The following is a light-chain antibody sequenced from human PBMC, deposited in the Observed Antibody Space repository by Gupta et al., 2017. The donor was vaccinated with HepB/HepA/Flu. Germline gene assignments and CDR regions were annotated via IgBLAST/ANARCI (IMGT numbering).Light chain of an antibody. CDR3: SSYTSSSTLLVV. CDR1: SSDVGGYNY. J-gene: IGLJ2*01. Sequence: QSALTLPASVSGSPGQSITIPCTGTSSDVGGYNYVSWYQQHPGKAPKLMIYDVSNRPSGVSNRFSGSKSGNTASLTIAGLQAEDEADYYCSSYTSSSTLLVVFGGGTKLTVL. V-gene: IGLV2-14*01. CDR2: DVS.